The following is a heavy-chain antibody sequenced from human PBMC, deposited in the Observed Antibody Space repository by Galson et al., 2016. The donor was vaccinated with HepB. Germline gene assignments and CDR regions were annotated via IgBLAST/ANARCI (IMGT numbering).Heavy chain of an antibody. D-gene: IGHD4/OR15-4a*01. Sequence: SVKVSCKASGGTFSSYVISWVRQAPGQGLEWMGGIIPIFGTANYAQKFQGRVTITADESTTTAYMELSSLRSEDTALYYCARVNMVIYYGMDVWGQGTTVTVSS. V-gene: IGHV1-69*13. CDR3: ARVNMVIYYGMDV. J-gene: IGHJ6*02. CDR2: IIPIFGTA. CDR1: GGTFSSYV.